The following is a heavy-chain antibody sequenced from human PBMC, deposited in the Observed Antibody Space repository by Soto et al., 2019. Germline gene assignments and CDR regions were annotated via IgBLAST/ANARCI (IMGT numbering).Heavy chain of an antibody. V-gene: IGHV4-39*01. Sequence: QLQLQESGPGLVKPSETLSLTCTVSGGSISSNSYYWGWIPQPPGKGLEWIGSIPYTGDTNYNPSLKSRVTISVDTSKNQFSLKLSSVTAADTAVYYCAGGLVVVTAGRTYFDSWGQGTLVTVSS. CDR2: IPYTGDT. J-gene: IGHJ4*02. CDR3: AGGLVVVTAGRTYFDS. D-gene: IGHD2-21*02. CDR1: GGSISSNSYY.